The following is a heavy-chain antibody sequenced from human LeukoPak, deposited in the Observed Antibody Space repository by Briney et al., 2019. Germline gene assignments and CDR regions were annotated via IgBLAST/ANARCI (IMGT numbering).Heavy chain of an antibody. Sequence: ASVNVSCKASGYTFSSFALNWVRQAPGQGLEWIGWINTNTGNPTYAQDFTGRFVFSLDPSVRTAYLQINSLKTEDTAVYYCARGFVRQASDSWGQGTLVTVSS. D-gene: IGHD2-8*01. J-gene: IGHJ4*02. CDR3: ARGFVRQASDS. V-gene: IGHV7-4-1*02. CDR1: GYTFSSFA. CDR2: INTNTGNP.